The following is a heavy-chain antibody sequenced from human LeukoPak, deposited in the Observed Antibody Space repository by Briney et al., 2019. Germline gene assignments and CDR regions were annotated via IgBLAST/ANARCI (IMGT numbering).Heavy chain of an antibody. Sequence: SETLSLTCTVSGASITNSYWNWVRQPPGKGLEWIGYIYSSGNTNYNPSLKCRVTISLDVSKNQFSLKLTSVTAADTAVYYCANSYDGKIVPFDNWGQGALVAVSS. CDR3: ANSYDGKIVPFDN. D-gene: IGHD4-23*01. J-gene: IGHJ4*02. CDR1: GASITNSY. CDR2: IYSSGNT. V-gene: IGHV4-4*09.